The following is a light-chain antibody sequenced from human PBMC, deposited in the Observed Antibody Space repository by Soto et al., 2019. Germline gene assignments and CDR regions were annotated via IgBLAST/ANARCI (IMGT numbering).Light chain of an antibody. Sequence: DIQMTQSPSSLSASVGDRVTITCQASQDITNFLNWYQQKPGKAPKLLIYDASSLQTGVPSRFSGSGSGTEFTLTISSLQPDDFATYYCQQYHTYPCTFGQGTKVEI. CDR1: QDITNF. J-gene: IGKJ1*01. CDR3: QQYHTYPCT. V-gene: IGKV1-33*01. CDR2: DAS.